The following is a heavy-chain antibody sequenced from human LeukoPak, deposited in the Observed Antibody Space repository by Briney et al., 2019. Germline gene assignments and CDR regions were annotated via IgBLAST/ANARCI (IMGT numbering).Heavy chain of an antibody. Sequence: PGGSLRLSCAASGFTFSDHYMDWVRQTPGRGLVWVARINTDGTIIDYADSVQGRFTISRDNAKNTLYLQMNSLRAEDTALYYCVKDLDFRADCWGQGTLVTVSS. J-gene: IGHJ4*02. CDR3: VKDLDFRADC. V-gene: IGHV3-74*01. D-gene: IGHD2/OR15-2a*01. CDR2: INTDGTII. CDR1: GFTFSDHY.